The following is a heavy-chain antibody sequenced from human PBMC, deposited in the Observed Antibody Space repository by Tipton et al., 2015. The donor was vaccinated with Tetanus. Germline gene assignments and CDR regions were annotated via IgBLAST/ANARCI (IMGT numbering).Heavy chain of an antibody. Sequence: TLSLTCTVSGGSVSGGDYHWSWIRQPPGKGLEWIGYSHYSGSTSSNPSLKSRVTISLDTSKNQFSPKLTSVTAADTAVYYCARGSDIVVVPGVTRADWFDPWGQGTLVTVSS. D-gene: IGHD2-2*01. J-gene: IGHJ5*02. V-gene: IGHV4-61*08. CDR2: SHYSGST. CDR1: GGSVSGGDYH. CDR3: ARGSDIVVVPGVTRADWFDP.